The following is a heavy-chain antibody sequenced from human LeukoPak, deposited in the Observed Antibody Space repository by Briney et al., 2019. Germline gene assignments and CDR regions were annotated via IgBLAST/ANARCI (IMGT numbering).Heavy chain of an antibody. CDR3: ASGRLHY. Sequence: GGSLRLSCAASGFTFSGYWMHWVRQAPGKGLVCVSHINGDGGTTSYADSVKGRFTISRDNARNTLYLQMSSLRAEDTAGYYCASGRLHYWGQGALVTVSS. CDR2: INGDGGTT. D-gene: IGHD1-14*01. CDR1: GFTFSGYW. V-gene: IGHV3-74*01. J-gene: IGHJ4*02.